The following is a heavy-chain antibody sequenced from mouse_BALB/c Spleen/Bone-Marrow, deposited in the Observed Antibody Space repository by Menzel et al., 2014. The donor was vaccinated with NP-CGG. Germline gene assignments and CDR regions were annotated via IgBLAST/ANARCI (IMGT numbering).Heavy chain of an antibody. J-gene: IGHJ3*01. CDR3: TREGAY. V-gene: IGHV1S81*02. CDR2: INHSNGYT. CDR1: GYTFTSYY. Sequence: HVQLKESGAELVKPGASVKLSCKASGYTFTSYYMYWVKQRPGQGLEWIGEINHSNGYTNFNEKFKSKATLTVDKSSSTAYMQLSSLTSEDSAVYYCTREGAYWGQGTLVTAPA.